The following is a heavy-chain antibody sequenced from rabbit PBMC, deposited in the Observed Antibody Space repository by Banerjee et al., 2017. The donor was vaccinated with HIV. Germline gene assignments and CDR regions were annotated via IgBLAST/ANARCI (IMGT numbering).Heavy chain of an antibody. J-gene: IGHJ4*01. Sequence: QSLEESGGGLVQPGGSLKLSCKASGFDFSTYSMNWVRQAPGKGLEWIGYIDPIFGSTYYASWVNGRFTISSHNAQNTLYLQLNSLTAADTATYFCARSTSGYDIGDLWGPGTLVTVS. CDR2: IDPIFGST. CDR1: GFDFSTYS. V-gene: IGHV1S7*01. CDR3: ARSTSGYDIGDL. D-gene: IGHD1-1*01.